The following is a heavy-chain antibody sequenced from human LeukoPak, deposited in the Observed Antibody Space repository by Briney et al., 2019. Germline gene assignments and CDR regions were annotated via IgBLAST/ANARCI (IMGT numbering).Heavy chain of an antibody. J-gene: IGHJ4*02. CDR3: ARESRTNGDYVQIDY. V-gene: IGHV3-74*01. D-gene: IGHD2-21*01. CDR2: INSDGTT. Sequence: HPGGSLRLSCAASGFTLSYYWMQLVRQAPGKGLVWVSRINSDGTTTYAASVKGRFTISRDNAKNTLYLQNNSLRTEDTAGCYCARESRTNGDYVQIDYWGQGTLVTVSS. CDR1: GFTLSYYW.